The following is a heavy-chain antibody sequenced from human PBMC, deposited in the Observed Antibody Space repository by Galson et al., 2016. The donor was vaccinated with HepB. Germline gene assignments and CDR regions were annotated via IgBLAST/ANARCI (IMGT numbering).Heavy chain of an antibody. CDR2: IDWDDDK. J-gene: IGHJ4*02. CDR1: GFSLTTHGMS. D-gene: IGHD1-26*01. V-gene: IGHV2-70*11. Sequence: PALVTPTPTLTLTCAFSGFSLTTHGMSVSWIRQPPGKALECLARIDWDDDKYYSTSLKTRLTISKDASNNQLGLTITNIDPVDSGTYYCGRIRPGIYGVIDYWGQGTLVTVSS. CDR3: GRIRPGIYGVIDY.